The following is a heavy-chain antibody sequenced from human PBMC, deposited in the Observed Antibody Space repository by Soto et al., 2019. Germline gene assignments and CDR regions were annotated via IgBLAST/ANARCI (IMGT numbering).Heavy chain of an antibody. V-gene: IGHV4-31*03. CDR3: ARGRRRMVRGGQLGWFDP. Sequence: QVQLQESGPGLVKPSQTLSLTCTVSGGSISSGCYYWSWIRQHPGKGLEWVGYIYYSGSTYYNPSLKSRVTITVDTSKNQFSLKLSSVTAADTAVYYCARGRRRMVRGGQLGWFDPWGQGTLVTVSS. CDR1: GGSISSGCYY. J-gene: IGHJ5*02. D-gene: IGHD3-10*01. CDR2: IYYSGST.